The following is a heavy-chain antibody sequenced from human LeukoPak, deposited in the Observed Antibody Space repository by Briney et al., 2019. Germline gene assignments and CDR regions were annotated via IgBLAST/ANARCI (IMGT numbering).Heavy chain of an antibody. J-gene: IGHJ5*02. V-gene: IGHV1-2*02. CDR3: ARDTHRRTYYYDSSGYLNWFDP. Sequence: ASVKVFCKASGYTFTGYYMHWVRQAPGQGLEWMGWINPNSGGTNYAQKFQGRVTMTRDTSISTAYMELSRLRSDDTAVYYCARDTHRRTYYYDSSGYLNWFDPWGQGTLVTVSS. CDR1: GYTFTGYY. D-gene: IGHD3-22*01. CDR2: INPNSGGT.